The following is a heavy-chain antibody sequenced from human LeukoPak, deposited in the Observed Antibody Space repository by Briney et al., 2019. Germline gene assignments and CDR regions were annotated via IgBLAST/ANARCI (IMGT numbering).Heavy chain of an antibody. CDR2: ISSSNGNT. CDR1: GFTFSSYA. D-gene: IGHD1-1*01. V-gene: IGHV3-23*01. J-gene: IGHJ4*02. Sequence: GGSLRLSCAASGFTFSSYAMSWVRQAPGKGLEWVSTISSSNGNTYYAGSVKGRFTISRDNSMNTLYPQMNSLTAEDTAIYYCAKATGTLGNWGQGTLVTVSS. CDR3: AKATGTLGN.